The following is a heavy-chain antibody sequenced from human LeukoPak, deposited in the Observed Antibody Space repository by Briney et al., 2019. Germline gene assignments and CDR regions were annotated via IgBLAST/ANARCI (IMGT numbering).Heavy chain of an antibody. J-gene: IGHJ4*02. V-gene: IGHV3-9*01. Sequence: PGRSLRLSCAASGFTFDDYAMHWVRQAPGKGLEWVSGISWNSGSIGYADSVKGRFTISRDNAKNSLYLQMNSLRAEDTALYYCAKDGGTMVRGVIGYWGQGTLVTVSS. CDR1: GFTFDDYA. CDR3: AKDGGTMVRGVIGY. CDR2: ISWNSGSI. D-gene: IGHD3-10*01.